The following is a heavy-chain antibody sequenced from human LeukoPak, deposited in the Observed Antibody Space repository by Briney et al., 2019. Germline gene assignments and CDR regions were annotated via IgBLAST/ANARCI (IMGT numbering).Heavy chain of an antibody. J-gene: IGHJ4*02. CDR1: GYTFTGYY. CDR3: ARDRGSSGPRYYFDY. D-gene: IGHD3-22*01. Sequence: GASVKVSCKASGYTFTGYYMHWVRQAPGQGLEWMGWINPNSGGTNYAQKFQGRVTMTRDTSISTAYMELSRLRSDDTAVYYCARDRGSSGPRYYFDYWGQGTLVTVSS. CDR2: INPNSGGT. V-gene: IGHV1-2*02.